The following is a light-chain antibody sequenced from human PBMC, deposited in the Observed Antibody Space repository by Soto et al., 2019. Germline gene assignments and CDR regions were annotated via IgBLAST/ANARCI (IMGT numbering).Light chain of an antibody. CDR2: RNS. J-gene: IGLJ2*01. CDR1: SSNIGSNY. CDR3: AAWDDSLSGVV. V-gene: IGLV1-47*01. Sequence: LTQPPSASGTPGQRVTISCSGSSSNIGSNYVYWYQQLPGTAPKLLIYRNSQRPSGVPDRFSGSKSGTSASLAISGLRSEDEADYYCAAWDDSLSGVVFGGGTKLTVL.